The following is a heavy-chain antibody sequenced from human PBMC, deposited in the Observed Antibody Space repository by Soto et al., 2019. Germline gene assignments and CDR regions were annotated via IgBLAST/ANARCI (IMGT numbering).Heavy chain of an antibody. CDR2: ITYGGSI. CDR1: GASITNDDFF. J-gene: IGHJ4*02. D-gene: IGHD5-18*01. V-gene: IGHV4-31*03. Sequence: TLSLTCTVSGASITNDDFFWRWVRQHPDKGLEWLAYITYGGSIYYNPSLRSRLSVSIDKSKSQFSLNVRSVTAADTAVYFCAKMERTQLWLLVQNWGQGLPVTVSS. CDR3: AKMERTQLWLLVQN.